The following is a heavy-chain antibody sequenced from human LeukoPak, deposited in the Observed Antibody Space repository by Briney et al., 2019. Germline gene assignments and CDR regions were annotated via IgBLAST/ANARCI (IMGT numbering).Heavy chain of an antibody. CDR2: IYTGGTT. CDR1: GGSTSSHF. D-gene: IGHD6-19*01. CDR3: TKATKWLAFDD. V-gene: IGHV4-59*11. J-gene: IGHJ4*02. Sequence: PSETLSLTCTVSGGSTSSHFWSWIRQPPGKGREWIGNIYTGGTTNYNPSLKSGVTISIDTSKNQLSLHLASVTAADTAVYYCTKATKWLAFDDWGRGTLVTVSS.